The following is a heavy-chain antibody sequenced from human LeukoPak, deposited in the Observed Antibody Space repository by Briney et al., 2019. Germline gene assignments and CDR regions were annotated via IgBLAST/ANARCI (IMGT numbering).Heavy chain of an antibody. Sequence: GRPLRLSCAASGFTLSSYGMHWVRQAPGKGLEWVAVISYDGSNKYYADSVKGRFTISRDNAKNSLYLEMNSLRDEDTAVYYCARVHRGYSYGRLDYWGQGTLVTVSS. V-gene: IGHV3-30*03. D-gene: IGHD5-18*01. J-gene: IGHJ4*02. CDR3: ARVHRGYSYGRLDY. CDR1: GFTLSSYG. CDR2: ISYDGSNK.